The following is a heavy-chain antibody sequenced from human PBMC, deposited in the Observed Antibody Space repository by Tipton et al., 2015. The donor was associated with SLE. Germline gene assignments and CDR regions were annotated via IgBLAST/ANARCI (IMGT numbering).Heavy chain of an antibody. D-gene: IGHD6-6*01. J-gene: IGHJ3*02. CDR3: AGDPSIAARDDAFDI. CDR1: GYTFTSYY. V-gene: IGHV1-46*01. CDR2: INPSGGST. Sequence: QLVQSGAEVKKPGASVKVSCKASGYTFTSYYMHWVRQAPGQGLEWMGIINPSGGSTSYAQKFRGRVTMTRETSTSTVYMELSSLRSEDTAVYYCAGDPSIAARDDAFDIWGQGTMVTVSS.